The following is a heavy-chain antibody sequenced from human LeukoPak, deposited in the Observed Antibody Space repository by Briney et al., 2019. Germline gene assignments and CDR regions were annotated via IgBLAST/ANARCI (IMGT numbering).Heavy chain of an antibody. V-gene: IGHV3-30*04. CDR3: AKDRGAVAVHDAFDI. Sequence: GGSLRLSCAASGFTFSSYAMHWVRQAPGKGLEWVAVISYDGSNKYYADSVKGRFTISRDNSKNTLYLQMNSLRAEDTAVYYCAKDRGAVAVHDAFDIWGQGTMVTVSS. CDR1: GFTFSSYA. J-gene: IGHJ3*02. D-gene: IGHD6-19*01. CDR2: ISYDGSNK.